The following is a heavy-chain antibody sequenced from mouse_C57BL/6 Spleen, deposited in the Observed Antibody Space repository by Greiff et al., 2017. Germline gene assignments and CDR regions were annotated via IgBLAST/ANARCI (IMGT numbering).Heavy chain of an antibody. Sequence: QVQLQQSGAELARPGASVKLSCKASGYTFTSYGISWVQQRTGQGLEWIGEIYPRGGNTYYNEKFKGQATLTTDKFSSTAYMELRSLTSVDSAVYYCARRLDTVYFDVWGKGTTLTVSS. D-gene: IGHD1-1*01. CDR2: IYPRGGNT. CDR1: GYTFTSYG. V-gene: IGHV1-81*01. J-gene: IGHJ2*01. CDR3: ARRLDTVYFDV.